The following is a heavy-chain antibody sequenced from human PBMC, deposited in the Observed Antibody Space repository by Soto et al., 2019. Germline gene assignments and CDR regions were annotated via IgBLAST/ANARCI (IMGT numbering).Heavy chain of an antibody. CDR2: IDYSGST. J-gene: IGHJ5*02. CDR1: GGSIRTGGYF. CDR3: ARFHSSWSSAWFVP. V-gene: IGHV4-31*03. D-gene: IGHD3-10*01. Sequence: QVQLQESGPGLVKPSQTLSLNCTVSGGSIRTGGYFWTWIRQRPGKGLEWIGFIDYSGSTFSSPSPRRRATISVAMSKNESSLWLSSVTAVDTAVYYCARFHSSWSSAWFVPWGQGPLVVASS.